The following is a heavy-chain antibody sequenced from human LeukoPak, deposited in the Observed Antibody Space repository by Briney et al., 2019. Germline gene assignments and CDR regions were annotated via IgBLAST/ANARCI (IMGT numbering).Heavy chain of an antibody. V-gene: IGHV3-23*01. CDR3: AKTNGYYSD. D-gene: IGHD3-22*01. CDR1: GFTFSSYG. CDR2: ISGSGGTT. J-gene: IGHJ4*02. Sequence: QSGGSLRLSCAASGFTFSSYGMNWVRQAPGKGLEWASGISGSGGTTYYADSVKGRFTISRDNSKNSLSLQVSSLRAEDTAVYYCAKTNGYYSDWGQGTLVTVSS.